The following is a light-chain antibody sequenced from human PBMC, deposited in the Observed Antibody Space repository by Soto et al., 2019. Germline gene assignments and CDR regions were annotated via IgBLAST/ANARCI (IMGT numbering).Light chain of an antibody. V-gene: IGLV2-14*01. Sequence: QSVLTQPASVSGSPGQSITISCTGTSSDVGGYNYVSWYQQHPGKAPKLMVYDVTNRPSGVSTRFSGSKSGSTASLTISGLQAEDEADYYCSPYTSGNTRYVFGSGTKVPVL. J-gene: IGLJ1*01. CDR1: SSDVGGYNY. CDR2: DVT. CDR3: SPYTSGNTRYV.